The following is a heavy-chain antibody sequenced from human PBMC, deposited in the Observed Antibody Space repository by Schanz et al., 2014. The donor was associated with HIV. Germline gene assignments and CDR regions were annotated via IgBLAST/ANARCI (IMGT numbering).Heavy chain of an antibody. CDR3: ARDIKYDDPFQYGMDV. CDR2: IIPISGTA. V-gene: IGHV1-69*06. J-gene: IGHJ6*02. CDR1: GGTFSNYA. D-gene: IGHD1-1*01. Sequence: QVQLVQSGAEVKMPGSSVKVSCKASGGTFSNYAMTWVRQAPGQGLEWMGGIIPISGTANYAQKFQGRVTMTADKSTSAAYMELSSLRSEDTAVYFCARDIKYDDPFQYGMDVWGQGTTVSVSS.